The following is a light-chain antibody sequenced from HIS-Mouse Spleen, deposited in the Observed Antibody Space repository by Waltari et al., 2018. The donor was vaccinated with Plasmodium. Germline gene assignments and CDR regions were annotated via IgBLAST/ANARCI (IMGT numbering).Light chain of an antibody. CDR1: QSVSSN. V-gene: IGKV3-15*01. Sequence: EIVMTQSPATLSVSPGERATLSCRASQSVSSNLAWYQQKPGQAPRLLIYVASTSATGIPARFSGSGSGKEFTLTISSMQSEDVAVYYCQQYNNWPPYTFGQGTKLEIK. J-gene: IGKJ2*01. CDR3: QQYNNWPPYT. CDR2: VAS.